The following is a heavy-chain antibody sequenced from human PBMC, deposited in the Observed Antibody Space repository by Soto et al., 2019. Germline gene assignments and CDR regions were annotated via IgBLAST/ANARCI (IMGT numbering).Heavy chain of an antibody. J-gene: IGHJ6*02. CDR2: INHSGST. D-gene: IGHD6-6*01. Sequence: PSETLSLTCAVYGGSFSGYYWSWIRQPPGKGLEWIGEINHSGSTNYNPSLKSRVTISVDTSKNQFSLKLSSVTAADTAVYYCARGGISSSLVYYGMDVWGQGTTLTVSS. CDR3: ARGGISSSLVYYGMDV. V-gene: IGHV4-34*01. CDR1: GGSFSGYY.